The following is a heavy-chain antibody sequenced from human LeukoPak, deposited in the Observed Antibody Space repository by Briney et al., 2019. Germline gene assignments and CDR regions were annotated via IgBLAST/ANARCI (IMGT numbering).Heavy chain of an antibody. J-gene: IGHJ6*02. V-gene: IGHV4-59*01. CDR3: ARGPTVNNYYYGMDV. Sequence: PSETLSLTCTVSGGSISSYYWSWIRQPPGKGLEWIGYICYSGSTNYNPSLKSRVTMSVDTSKKQFSLKLSSVTAADTAVYFCARGPTVNNYYYGMDVWGQGTTVTVSS. CDR2: ICYSGST. D-gene: IGHD4-17*01. CDR1: GGSISSYY.